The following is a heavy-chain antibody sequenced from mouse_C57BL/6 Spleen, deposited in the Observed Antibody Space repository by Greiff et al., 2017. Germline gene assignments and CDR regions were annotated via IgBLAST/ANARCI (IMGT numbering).Heavy chain of an antibody. CDR1: GYAFTNYL. CDR3: ARGGNSFAY. Sequence: LVESGAELVRPGTSVKVSCKASGYAFTNYLIEWVKQRPGQGLEWIGVINPGSGGTNYNEKFKGKATLTADKSSSTAYMQLSSLTSEDSAVYFCARGGNSFAYWGQGTLVTVSA. J-gene: IGHJ3*01. CDR2: INPGSGGT. V-gene: IGHV1-54*01. D-gene: IGHD2-1*01.